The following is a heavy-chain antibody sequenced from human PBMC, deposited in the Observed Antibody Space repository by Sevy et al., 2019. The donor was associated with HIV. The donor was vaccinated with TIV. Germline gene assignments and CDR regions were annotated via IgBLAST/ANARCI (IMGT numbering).Heavy chain of an antibody. CDR2: IRSKTEGGTT. D-gene: IGHD4-17*01. Sequence: GGSLRLSCAASGFTFSNAWMSWVRQAPGKGLEWVGRIRSKTEGGTTDYAAPVKGRFTISSVDSKNTLYLQMNSLKTEDTAVDYGTTNYGDYAYWGQGTLVTVSS. CDR1: GFTFSNAW. CDR3: TTNYGDYAY. V-gene: IGHV3-15*01. J-gene: IGHJ4*02.